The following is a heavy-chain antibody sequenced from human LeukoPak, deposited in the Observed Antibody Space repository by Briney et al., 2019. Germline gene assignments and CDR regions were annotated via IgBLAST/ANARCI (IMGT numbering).Heavy chain of an antibody. J-gene: IGHJ4*02. CDR1: GGSISSYY. V-gene: IGHV4-59*01. CDR3: AKVVGATTGGFDY. Sequence: SETLSLTCTVSGGSISSYYWSWIRQPPGKGLEWIGYIYYSGSTNYNPSLKSRVTISVDTSKNQFSLKLSSVTAADTAVYYCAKVVGATTGGFDYWGQGTLVTVSS. D-gene: IGHD1-26*01. CDR2: IYYSGST.